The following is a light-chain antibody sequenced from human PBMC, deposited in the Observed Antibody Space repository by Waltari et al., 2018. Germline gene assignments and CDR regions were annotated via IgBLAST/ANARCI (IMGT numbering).Light chain of an antibody. Sequence: SYVVTQSPSVSVAPGETARITCGGDNIGSKSVHWYQQRPGHAPGLVISYDSDRPSGIPERFSCSNSGNTATLTISWVEAEDEADYYCLVWHSTIDHQGVFGGGTKLTVL. CDR1: NIGSKS. CDR3: LVWHSTIDHQGV. J-gene: IGLJ2*01. V-gene: IGLV3-21*04. CDR2: YDS.